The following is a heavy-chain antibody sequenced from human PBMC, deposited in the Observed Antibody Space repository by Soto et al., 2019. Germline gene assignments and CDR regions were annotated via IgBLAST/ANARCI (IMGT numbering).Heavy chain of an antibody. Sequence: GGSLRLSCAASGFTFSSYAMSWVRQAPGKGLEWVSAISGSGGSTYYADSVKGRFTISRDNSKNTLYLQMNSLRAEDTAVYYCAKAPSYITMVRGVMYDAFDIWGQGTMVTVSS. V-gene: IGHV3-23*01. CDR1: GFTFSSYA. J-gene: IGHJ3*02. CDR3: AKAPSYITMVRGVMYDAFDI. D-gene: IGHD3-10*01. CDR2: ISGSGGST.